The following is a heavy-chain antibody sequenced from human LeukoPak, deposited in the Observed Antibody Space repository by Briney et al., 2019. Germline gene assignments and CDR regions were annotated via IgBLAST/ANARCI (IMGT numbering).Heavy chain of an antibody. V-gene: IGHV1-69*13. CDR2: IIPIFGTA. CDR1: GGTFSSYA. Sequence: SVKVSCKASGGTFSSYAISWVRQAPGQGLEWMGGIIPIFGTANYAQKFRGRVTITADESTSTAYMELSSPRSEDTAVYYCATVYCSGGSCYGWWFDPWGQGTLVTVSS. D-gene: IGHD2-15*01. J-gene: IGHJ5*02. CDR3: ATVYCSGGSCYGWWFDP.